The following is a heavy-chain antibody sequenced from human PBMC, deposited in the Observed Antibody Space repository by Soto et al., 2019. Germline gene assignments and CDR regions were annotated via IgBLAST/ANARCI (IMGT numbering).Heavy chain of an antibody. V-gene: IGHV4-30-4*01. CDR3: AKGVGAGTGAFDI. CDR2: IYYSGGT. D-gene: IGHD2-8*02. CDR1: GGFLSRGDYF. J-gene: IGHJ3*02. Sequence: SETLSLPRTVSGGFLSRGDYFWSWIRQPPGKGLGWIGYIYYSGGTYYNPSPKSRVTISVDPSKNPFSLKLSSVTSADTAVYFCAKGVGAGTGAFDIWGRGTMVTVSS.